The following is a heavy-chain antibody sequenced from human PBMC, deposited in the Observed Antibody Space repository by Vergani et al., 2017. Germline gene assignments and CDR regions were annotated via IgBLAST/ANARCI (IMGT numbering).Heavy chain of an antibody. CDR2: INSDGDRT. V-gene: IGHV3-74*01. CDR1: GFTFSNYW. J-gene: IGHJ4*02. CDR3: ARAAYFYDSSVYYAVIDY. Sequence: VQLVESGGGLVQPGGSLRLSCTASGFTFSNYWMQWVRQAPGKGLMWVSRINSDGDRTSYADSVKGRFTISRDNAKNTLYLQMDSLRAEDTAVYYCARAAYFYDSSVYYAVIDYWGQGTLVTVSS. D-gene: IGHD3-22*01.